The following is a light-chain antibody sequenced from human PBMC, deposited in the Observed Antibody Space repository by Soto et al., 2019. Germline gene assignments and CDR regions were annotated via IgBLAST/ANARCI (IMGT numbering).Light chain of an antibody. Sequence: EIVLTQSPGTLSLSPGERATLSCRASQSITSSYLAWYQQKPGQAPRFLIYGSSSRATGIPDRFSGSGSGTDFTLTISRLEPEDFAVYYCQQYGSSPITFGQGTRLEIK. J-gene: IGKJ5*01. V-gene: IGKV3-20*01. CDR1: QSITSSY. CDR3: QQYGSSPIT. CDR2: GSS.